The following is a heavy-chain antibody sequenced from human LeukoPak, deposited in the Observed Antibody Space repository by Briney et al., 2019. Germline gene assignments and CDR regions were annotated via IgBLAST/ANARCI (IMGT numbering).Heavy chain of an antibody. D-gene: IGHD4-17*01. CDR2: ISTSSSTL. CDR1: GFSFSSYT. Sequence: GSLRLSCAASGFSFSSYTMNWVRQAPGKGLEWVSYISTSSSTLRYVDSVKGRFTISRDNAENSLYLQMNSLRAEDMAVYYCARDGHYGDYARYFDLWGRGTLVTVSS. CDR3: ARDGHYGDYARYFDL. J-gene: IGHJ2*01. V-gene: IGHV3-48*01.